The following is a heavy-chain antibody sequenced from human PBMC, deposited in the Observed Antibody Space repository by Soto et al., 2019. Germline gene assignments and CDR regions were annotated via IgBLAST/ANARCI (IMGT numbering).Heavy chain of an antibody. D-gene: IGHD2-15*01. Sequence: GGSLRLSCSGSGFTFSHHSLYWVRQPPGKGLQCVSSISGSGGNIYYAESVKGRFTISRDNSKNTLSLQITSLSSEDSAVYYGVKVSRSCTGGSCLSYLDYWGQGTPVTVSS. CDR2: ISGSGGNI. V-gene: IGHV3-64D*06. CDR1: GFTFSHHS. CDR3: VKVSRSCTGGSCLSYLDY. J-gene: IGHJ4*02.